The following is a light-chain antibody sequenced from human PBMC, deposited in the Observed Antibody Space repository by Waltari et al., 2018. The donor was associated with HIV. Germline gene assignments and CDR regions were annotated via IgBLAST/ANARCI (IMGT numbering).Light chain of an antibody. V-gene: IGLV2-14*03. CDR2: EVT. CDR3: SSYANTNSVI. J-gene: IGLJ2*01. Sequence: SALTQPASLSGSPGTSSTISCSRNTSDVGSYNFVSLYQKHPGKAPKLMIHEVTNRASGASTRFSGSKSGKTAYLSISGLLTEDEADYYCSSYANTNSVIFGGGTKLTVL. CDR1: TSDVGSYNF.